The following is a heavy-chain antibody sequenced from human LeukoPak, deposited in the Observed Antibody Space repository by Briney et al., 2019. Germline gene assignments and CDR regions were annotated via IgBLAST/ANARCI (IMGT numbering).Heavy chain of an antibody. Sequence: SGPTLVKPTQTLTLTCTFSVFSLSTSGVGVAWIRQPPGKALEWLAFIYWNDDKRYSPSLKSRLTITKDTSKNQVVLTMTNMDPVDTATYYCAHRLTAFDYWGQGTLVTVSS. V-gene: IGHV2-5*01. D-gene: IGHD1-20*01. CDR3: AHRLTAFDY. CDR2: IYWNDDK. J-gene: IGHJ4*02. CDR1: VFSLSTSGVG.